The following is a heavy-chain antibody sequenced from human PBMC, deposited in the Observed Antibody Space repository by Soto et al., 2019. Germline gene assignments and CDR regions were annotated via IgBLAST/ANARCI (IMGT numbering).Heavy chain of an antibody. Sequence: GESLKISWNGSGYSFTSYWIGWVRQMPGKGLEWMGIIYPGDSDTRYSPSFQGQVTISADKSISTAYLQWSSLKASDTAMYYCARLGSGYCSGGSCYSDPNWFDPWGQGTLVTVSS. J-gene: IGHJ5*02. CDR2: IYPGDSDT. CDR1: GYSFTSYW. D-gene: IGHD2-15*01. CDR3: ARLGSGYCSGGSCYSDPNWFDP. V-gene: IGHV5-51*01.